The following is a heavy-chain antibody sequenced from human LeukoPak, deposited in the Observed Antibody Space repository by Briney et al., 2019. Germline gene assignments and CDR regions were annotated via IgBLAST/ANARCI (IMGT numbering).Heavy chain of an antibody. CDR2: IRYDGSNK. CDR3: AKDGDTAMPPLDY. V-gene: IGHV3-30*02. J-gene: IGHJ4*02. D-gene: IGHD5-18*01. CDR1: GFTFSSYG. Sequence: GGSLRLSCAASGFTFSSYGMHWVRQAPGKGLEWVAFIRYDGSNKHYADSVKGRFTISRDNSKNTLYLQMNSLRAEDTAVYYCAKDGDTAMPPLDYWGQGTLVTVSS.